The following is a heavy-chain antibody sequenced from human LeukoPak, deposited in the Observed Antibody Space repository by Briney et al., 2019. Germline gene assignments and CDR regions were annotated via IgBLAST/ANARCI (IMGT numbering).Heavy chain of an antibody. CDR3: ARDAYSSGWPTQYYFDY. CDR1: GFTFSSYG. V-gene: IGHV3-30*03. D-gene: IGHD6-19*01. J-gene: IGHJ4*02. CDR2: ISYDGSNK. Sequence: GGSLRLSCAASGFTFSSYGMHWVRQAPGKGLEWVAVISYDGSNKYYADSVKGRFTISRDNSKNTLYLQMNSLRAEDTAVYYCARDAYSSGWPTQYYFDYWGQGTLVTVSS.